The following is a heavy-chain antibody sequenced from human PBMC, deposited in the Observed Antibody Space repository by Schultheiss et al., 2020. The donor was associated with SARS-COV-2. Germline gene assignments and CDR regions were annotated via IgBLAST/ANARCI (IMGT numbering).Heavy chain of an antibody. CDR2: ISYDGSNK. V-gene: IGHV3-30*18. Sequence: AGSLRLSCAASGFTFNSYGMHWVRQAPGKGLEWVAVISYDGSNKYYADSVKGRFTISRDNSKNTLYLQMNSLRPEDTAVYYCAKDGVPAAMSYYYFYYYMEVLGKGGTGTVTS. CDR1: GFTFNSYG. J-gene: IGHJ6*03. D-gene: IGHD2-2*01. CDR3: AKDGVPAAMSYYYFYYYMEV.